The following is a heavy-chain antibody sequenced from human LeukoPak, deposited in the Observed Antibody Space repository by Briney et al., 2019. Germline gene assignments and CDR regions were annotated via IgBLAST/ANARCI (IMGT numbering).Heavy chain of an antibody. CDR2: IYSGGNT. V-gene: IGHV3-53*03. D-gene: IGHD2-21*02. J-gene: IGHJ4*02. CDR1: GLTFSSYA. Sequence: GGSLRLSCAASGLTFSSYAMSWVRQPPGKGLEWVSIIYSGGNTYYADSVKGRFTISRDNSKNTLYLQMNRLRPEDTAVYYCARGTVTAPDYWGEGTLVTVSS. CDR3: ARGTVTAPDY.